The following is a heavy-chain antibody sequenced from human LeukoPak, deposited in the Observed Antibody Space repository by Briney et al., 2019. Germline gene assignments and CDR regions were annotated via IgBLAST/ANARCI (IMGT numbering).Heavy chain of an antibody. CDR3: ARDSIPPQPYSSSWYRFQWAVEVFDNWFDP. CDR2: IYTSGST. J-gene: IGHJ5*02. D-gene: IGHD6-13*01. CDR1: GGSISSSSYY. V-gene: IGHV4-61*02. Sequence: PSETLSLTCTVSGGSISSSSYYWGWIRQPAGKGLEWIGRIYTSGSTNYNPSLKSRVTMSVDTSKNQFSLKLSSVTAADTAVYYCARDSIPPQPYSSSWYRFQWAVEVFDNWFDPWGQGTLVTVSS.